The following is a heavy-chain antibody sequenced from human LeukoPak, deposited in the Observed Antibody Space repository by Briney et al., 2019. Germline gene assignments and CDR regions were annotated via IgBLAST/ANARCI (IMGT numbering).Heavy chain of an antibody. CDR1: GFTFSSYA. J-gene: IGHJ4*02. CDR2: ISGSGGST. D-gene: IGHD3-16*02. CDR3: ARVLRHLSQFDY. V-gene: IGHV3-23*01. Sequence: TGGSLRLSCAASGFTFSSYAMSWVRQAPGKGLEWVSAISGSGGSTYYADSVKGRFTISRDNAKNSLYLQMNSLRAEDTAVYYCARVLRHLSQFDYWGQGTLVTVSS.